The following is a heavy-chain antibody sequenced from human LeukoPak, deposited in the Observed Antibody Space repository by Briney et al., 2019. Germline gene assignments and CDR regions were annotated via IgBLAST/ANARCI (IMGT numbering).Heavy chain of an antibody. Sequence: GESLQISCKGSGYSFTSYWIGWVRQMPGKGLEWMGIIYPGDSDTRYNPSFQGQVTISADKSISTAYLQWSSLKASDTAMYYCARLSKAAAEEGAFDIWGQGTMVTVSS. D-gene: IGHD6-13*01. CDR2: IYPGDSDT. J-gene: IGHJ3*02. V-gene: IGHV5-51*01. CDR1: GYSFTSYW. CDR3: ARLSKAAAEEGAFDI.